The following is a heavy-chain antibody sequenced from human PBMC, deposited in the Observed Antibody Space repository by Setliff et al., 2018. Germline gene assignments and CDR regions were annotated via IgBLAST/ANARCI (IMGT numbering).Heavy chain of an antibody. D-gene: IGHD2-2*01. Sequence: GESLKISCVASGLTFNNAWMSWVRQTPGRGLEWVATIKQDGSEKFYADSVKGRFTISRDNAENSLYLQMNSLRAEDTAVYYCARSETCHSTHCSPYDYWGQGTPVTVSS. J-gene: IGHJ4*02. CDR3: ARSETCHSTHCSPYDY. CDR2: IKQDGSEK. V-gene: IGHV3-7*01. CDR1: GLTFNNAW.